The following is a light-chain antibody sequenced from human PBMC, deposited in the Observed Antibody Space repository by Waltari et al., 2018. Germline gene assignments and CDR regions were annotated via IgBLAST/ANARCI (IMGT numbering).Light chain of an antibody. CDR1: QSISDYY. CDR2: SAY. Sequence: EIVLTQSPGTLSLSPGDRATLSCRASQSISDYYLAWYRQKPGQAPRLLIYSAYYRATGVPDRVSGSGSGTDFTLTISRLEPEDFAVYYCQQYGSSFPWTFGQGTKVEI. V-gene: IGKV3-20*01. J-gene: IGKJ1*01. CDR3: QQYGSSFPWT.